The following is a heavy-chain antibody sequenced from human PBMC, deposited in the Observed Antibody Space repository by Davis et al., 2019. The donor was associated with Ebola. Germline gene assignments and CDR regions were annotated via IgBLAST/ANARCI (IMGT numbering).Heavy chain of an antibody. D-gene: IGHD2-2*03. J-gene: IGHJ6*02. CDR2: INHSGST. CDR3: ARDGYCSSTSCRGDYYYYGMDV. V-gene: IGHV4-34*01. CDR1: GGSFSGYY. Sequence: MPSETLSLTCAVYGGSFSGYYWSWIRQPPGKGLEWIGEINHSGSTNYNPSLKSRVTISVDTSKNQFSLKLSSVTAADTAVYYCARDGYCSSTSCRGDYYYYGMDVWGQGTTVTVSS.